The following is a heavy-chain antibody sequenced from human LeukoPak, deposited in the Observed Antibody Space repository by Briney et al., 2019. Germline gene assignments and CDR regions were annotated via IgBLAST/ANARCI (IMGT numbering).Heavy chain of an antibody. CDR1: GFTFSGSA. CDR3: TSRKTEMATIRHY. Sequence: GGSLRLSCAASGFTFSGSAMHWVRQASGKGREWVGRIRSKANSYATAYAASVKGRFTISRDDSKNTAYLQMNSLKTEDTAVYYCTSRKTEMATIRHYWGQGTLVTVSS. J-gene: IGHJ4*02. V-gene: IGHV3-73*01. CDR2: IRSKANSYAT. D-gene: IGHD5-24*01.